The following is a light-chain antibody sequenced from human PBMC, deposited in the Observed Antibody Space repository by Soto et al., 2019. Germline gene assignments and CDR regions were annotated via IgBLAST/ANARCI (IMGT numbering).Light chain of an antibody. CDR2: EGS. Sequence: QAASVSGSPGQSITISCTGTSSDVGSYNLVSWYQHYPGKAPKLMIYEGSKRPSGVSNRFSGSKSGNTASLTISGLQAEDEADYYCCSYAGSTTFVVFGGGTQLTVL. J-gene: IGLJ2*01. CDR1: SSDVGSYNL. V-gene: IGLV2-23*03. CDR3: CSYAGSTTFVV.